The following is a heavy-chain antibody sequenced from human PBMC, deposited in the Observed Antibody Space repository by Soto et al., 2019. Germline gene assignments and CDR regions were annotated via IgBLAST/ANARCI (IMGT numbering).Heavy chain of an antibody. CDR3: AYRTGFDY. Sequence: EVQLLESGGDLVQPGGSLRLSCAASGFTFSTYAMSWVRQAPGKGMEWVSSITSAGATYYAASVKGRFTTSRDNSKNTLYLQMNSLRPEDTAVYYCAYRTGFDYWGQGTLVTVSS. J-gene: IGHJ4*02. CDR1: GFTFSTYA. V-gene: IGHV3-23*01. CDR2: ITSAGAT.